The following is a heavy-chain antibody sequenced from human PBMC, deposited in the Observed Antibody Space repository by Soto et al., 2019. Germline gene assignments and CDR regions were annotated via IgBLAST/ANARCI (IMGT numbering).Heavy chain of an antibody. CDR1: GYTFTSYD. CDR3: ARGPYCTNGVCQRGRNWFDP. Sequence: ASVKVSCKASGYTFTSYDINWVRQATGQGLEWMGWMNPNSGNTGYAQKFQGRVTMTRNTSISTAYMELSSLRSEDTAVYYCARGPYCTNGVCQRGRNWFDPWRQGTLVTVSS. V-gene: IGHV1-8*01. CDR2: MNPNSGNT. D-gene: IGHD2-8*01. J-gene: IGHJ5*02.